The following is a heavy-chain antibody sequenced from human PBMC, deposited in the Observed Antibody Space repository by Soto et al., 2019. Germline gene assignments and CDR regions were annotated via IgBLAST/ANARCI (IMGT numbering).Heavy chain of an antibody. V-gene: IGHV3-66*01. Sequence: EVQLVESGGGLVQPGGSLRLSCAASGFTVSTKYMSWVRQAPGKGLEWVSVIYSGGSTFYADSVRGRFTISRDNSKNTVNLHTNSLGALDTAVYYCARAPWTADYWGQGTLVTVFS. CDR1: GFTVSTKY. CDR2: IYSGGST. CDR3: ARAPWTADY. J-gene: IGHJ4*02. D-gene: IGHD3-3*01.